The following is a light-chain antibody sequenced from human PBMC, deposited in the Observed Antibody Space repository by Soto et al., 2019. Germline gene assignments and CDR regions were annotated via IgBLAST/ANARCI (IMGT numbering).Light chain of an antibody. V-gene: IGLV2-14*03. CDR3: SSYTTSNTRQIV. Sequence: QSALTQPASVSGSPGQSITISCTRTSSDVGGYNYVSWYQHHPGKAPKLMIYDVSNRPSGVSNRFSGSKSGNTASLTISGLQPEDEADYYCSSYTTSNTRQIVFGTGTNVTVL. J-gene: IGLJ1*01. CDR1: SSDVGGYNY. CDR2: DVS.